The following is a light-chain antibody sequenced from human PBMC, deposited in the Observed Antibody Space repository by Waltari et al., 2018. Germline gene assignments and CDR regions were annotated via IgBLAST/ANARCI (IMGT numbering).Light chain of an antibody. CDR2: GVS. V-gene: IGLV2-14*03. J-gene: IGLJ3*02. Sequence: QSALTQPASVSGSPRQSITISCTGTSSDIGGFNYVSWYQQHSGKAPSLIIFGVSDRPSGVSNRFSGSKSGNTASLTISGLQAEDEADYYCSSFTRAKTWVFGGGTKVTVL. CDR3: SSFTRAKTWV. CDR1: SSDIGGFNY.